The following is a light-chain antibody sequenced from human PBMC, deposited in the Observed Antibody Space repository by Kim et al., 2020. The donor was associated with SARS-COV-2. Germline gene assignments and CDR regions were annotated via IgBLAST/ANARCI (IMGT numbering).Light chain of an antibody. Sequence: SYELTQPPSVSVSPGQTASIPCSGYRLGKKFASWYQQMPGQSPILVIYQDTQRAPGIPERFSGSNSGDTATLTIAGTQAMDEAHYYCQTWGTSVVFGGGTQLTVL. V-gene: IGLV3-1*01. CDR2: QDT. CDR3: QTWGTSVV. J-gene: IGLJ2*01. CDR1: RLGKKF.